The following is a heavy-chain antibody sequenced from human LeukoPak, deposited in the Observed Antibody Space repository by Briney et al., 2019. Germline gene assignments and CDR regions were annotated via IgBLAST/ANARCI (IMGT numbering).Heavy chain of an antibody. CDR2: ISGASGKS. CDR3: ATWGHVEY. D-gene: IGHD3-16*01. CDR1: GFTFSSYA. V-gene: IGHV3-23*01. J-gene: IGHJ4*02. Sequence: GGSLRLSCAASGFTFSSYAMNWVRQAPGKGLEWVSMISGASGKSYSADSVKGRFTVSRDDSKNTLFLQMNSLRVDDTAVYYCATWGHVEYWGQGTQVTVSS.